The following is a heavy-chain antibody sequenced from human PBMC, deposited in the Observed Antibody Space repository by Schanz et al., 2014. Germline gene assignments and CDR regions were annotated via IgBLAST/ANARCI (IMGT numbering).Heavy chain of an antibody. D-gene: IGHD6-13*01. CDR1: GFTVSAYS. CDR3: ARGYSNIWSRMAY. V-gene: IGHV3-21*02. J-gene: IGHJ4*02. Sequence: EVQVVESGGGLVRPGGSLRLSCSGFTVSAYSANWVRQRPGKGLEWVSSISSSGGHLYYADSVKGRFTITRDIAKNSLSLQMNSLRAEDTAVYYCARGYSNIWSRMAYWGQGTLVAVSS. CDR2: ISSSGGHL.